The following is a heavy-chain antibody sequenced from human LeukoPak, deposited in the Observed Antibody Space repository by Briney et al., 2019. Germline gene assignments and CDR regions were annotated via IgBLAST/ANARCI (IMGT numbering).Heavy chain of an antibody. Sequence: GGSLRLSCAASGNYWMHWVRQAPGKGLVWVSHINGDGSWTTYADSVKGRFTISKDNAKNTVYLQMNNLRAEDTAVYYCVSFYETYWGRGTLVSVSS. V-gene: IGHV3-74*01. CDR3: VSFYETY. CDR2: INGDGSWT. CDR1: GNYW. D-gene: IGHD2-2*01. J-gene: IGHJ4*02.